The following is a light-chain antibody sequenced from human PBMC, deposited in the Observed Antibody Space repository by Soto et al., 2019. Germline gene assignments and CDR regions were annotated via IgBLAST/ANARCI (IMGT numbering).Light chain of an antibody. Sequence: DIHLTQSPSTLSASVGDRVTITCRASQTISHWLAWYQQKPGKAPKLLIFDASSLENGVPSRFSGSGSGTEFTLTITGLQPDDFATYYCQQYNSYLITFGQGTRLEIK. CDR1: QTISHW. CDR3: QQYNSYLIT. V-gene: IGKV1-5*01. CDR2: DAS. J-gene: IGKJ5*01.